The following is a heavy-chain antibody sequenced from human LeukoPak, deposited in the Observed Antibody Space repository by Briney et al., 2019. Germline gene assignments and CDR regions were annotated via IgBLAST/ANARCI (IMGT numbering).Heavy chain of an antibody. CDR1: GYTFTGYH. CDR2: INPNSGDT. Sequence: ASVKVSCKTSGYTFTGYHMHWVRQAPGQGLERMGRINPNSGDTNYAQKFQGRATMTRDTSISTAYMELSRLTSDDTAMYYCARDYCSSTSCLFDYWGQGTLVTVSS. D-gene: IGHD2-2*01. J-gene: IGHJ4*02. CDR3: ARDYCSSTSCLFDY. V-gene: IGHV1-2*06.